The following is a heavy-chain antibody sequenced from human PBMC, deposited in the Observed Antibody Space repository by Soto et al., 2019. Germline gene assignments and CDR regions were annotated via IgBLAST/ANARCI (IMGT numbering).Heavy chain of an antibody. D-gene: IGHD5-12*01. CDR2: IKQDGSEK. CDR1: GFTFSSYW. CDR3: ARVAGLPSSPFDY. J-gene: IGHJ4*01. V-gene: IGHV3-7*05. Sequence: GGSLRLSCAASGFTFSSYWMSWVRQAPGKGLEWVANIKQDGSEKYYVDSVKGRFTISRDNAKNSLYLQMNSLSAEDTAVYYSARVAGLPSSPFDYWGHGTLVTVSS.